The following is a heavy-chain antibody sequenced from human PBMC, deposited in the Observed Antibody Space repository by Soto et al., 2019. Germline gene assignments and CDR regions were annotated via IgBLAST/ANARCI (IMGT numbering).Heavy chain of an antibody. CDR1: GFAFDDYA. V-gene: IGHV3-9*01. J-gene: IGHJ4*02. Sequence: PGGSLRLSCAASGFAFDDYAMHWVRQAPGKGLEWVSGISWNSGSIGYADSVKGRFTISRDNAKNSLYLQMNSLRAEDTALYYCAKAKDSGSSPRAYFDYWGQGTLVTVSS. CDR2: ISWNSGSI. D-gene: IGHD1-26*01. CDR3: AKAKDSGSSPRAYFDY.